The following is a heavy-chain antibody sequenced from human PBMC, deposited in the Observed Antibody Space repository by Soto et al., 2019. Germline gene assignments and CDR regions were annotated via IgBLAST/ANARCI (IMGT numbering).Heavy chain of an antibody. CDR2: IYYSGSA. CDR3: ERVFSSVSMDA. J-gene: IGHJ6*02. V-gene: IGHV4-61*08. D-gene: IGHD6-19*01. CDR1: GDSVSSGGYY. Sequence: SETLSLTCTVSGDSVSSGGYYWSWIRQPPGKGLEWIGYIYYSGSANYNPSLKSRVTISLDTSKDQISLKLTSVTAADTAGYYCERVFSSVSMDAWGQGTTVTVSS.